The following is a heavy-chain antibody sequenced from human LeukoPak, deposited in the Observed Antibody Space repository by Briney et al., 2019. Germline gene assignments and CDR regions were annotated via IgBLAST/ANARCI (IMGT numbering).Heavy chain of an antibody. V-gene: IGHV3-21*01. D-gene: IGHD2-2*01. CDR1: GFTFSSYS. J-gene: IGHJ6*03. CDR3: ARAAHEDIVVVPAAIDNYYMDV. Sequence: PGGSLRLSCAASGFTFSSYSMNWVRQAPGKGLEWVSSISSSSSYIYYADSVKGRFTISRDNAENSLYLQMNSLRAEDTAVYYCARAAHEDIVVVPAAIDNYYMDVWGKGTTVTVSS. CDR2: ISSSSSYI.